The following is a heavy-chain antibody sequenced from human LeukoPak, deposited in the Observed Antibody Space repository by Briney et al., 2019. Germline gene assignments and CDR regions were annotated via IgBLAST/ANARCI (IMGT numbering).Heavy chain of an antibody. D-gene: IGHD6-19*01. CDR3: AFSQGRTVAGYYYYGMDV. CDR2: IYPHDSDT. Sequence: GESLKISCKGSGYIFGNYWIGWVRQMPGKGLEWMAIIYPHDSDTRYSPSFQGQVTISADKSISTAYLQWSSLKASDTAMYYCAFSQGRTVAGYYYYGMDVWGQGTTVTVSS. V-gene: IGHV5-51*01. J-gene: IGHJ6*02. CDR1: GYIFGNYW.